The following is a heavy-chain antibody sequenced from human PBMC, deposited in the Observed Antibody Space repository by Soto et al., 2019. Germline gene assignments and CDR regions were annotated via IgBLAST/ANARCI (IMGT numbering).Heavy chain of an antibody. CDR2: INHSGNT. V-gene: IGHV4-34*01. Sequence: LSLTCAVYGGSFSGYYWSWIRQTPGKGLEWIGEINHSGNTNSNPSLKSRVTMLVDTSKNQFSLKLSSVTAADTAVYYCARGVSMIVEVQRDAPDKYYFDSWAQGTLVTVSS. CDR3: ARGVSMIVEVQRDAPDKYYFDS. CDR1: GGSFSGYY. D-gene: IGHD2-21*01. J-gene: IGHJ4*02.